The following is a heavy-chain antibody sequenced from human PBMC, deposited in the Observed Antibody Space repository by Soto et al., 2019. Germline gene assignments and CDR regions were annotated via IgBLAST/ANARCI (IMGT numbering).Heavy chain of an antibody. Sequence: SETLSLTCAVYGGSFSGYYWSWIRQPPGKGLEWIGEINHSGSTNYNPSLKSRVTISVDTSKNQFSLKLSSVTAADTAVYYCARAPPYDYIWGSYRYSAFDIWGQGTMVTVSS. CDR3: ARAPPYDYIWGSYRYSAFDI. CDR1: GGSFSGYY. V-gene: IGHV4-34*01. J-gene: IGHJ3*02. CDR2: INHSGST. D-gene: IGHD3-16*02.